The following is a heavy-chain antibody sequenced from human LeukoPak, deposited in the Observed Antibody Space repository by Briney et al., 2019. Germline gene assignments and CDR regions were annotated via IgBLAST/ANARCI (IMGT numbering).Heavy chain of an antibody. CDR2: FQYSGST. CDR3: ARTVRGDYVDY. J-gene: IGHJ4*02. D-gene: IGHD4-17*01. V-gene: IGHV4-59*01. Sequence: SETLSLTCTVSGGSISSYYWSWIRQPPGKGLEWIGYFQYSGSTNYNPSLKSRVTISVDTSKNQFPLKLSSVTTADTAMYYCARTVRGDYVDYWGQGTLVTVSS. CDR1: GGSISSYY.